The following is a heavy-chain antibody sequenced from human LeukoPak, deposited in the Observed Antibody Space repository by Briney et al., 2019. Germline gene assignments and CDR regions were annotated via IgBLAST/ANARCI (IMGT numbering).Heavy chain of an antibody. CDR1: GFTFSSYA. D-gene: IGHD1-26*01. CDR3: AKDLRRRELPLRIFDY. J-gene: IGHJ4*02. CDR2: ISGSGGST. Sequence: PGGSLRLSCAASGFTFSSYAMSWVRQAPGKGLEWVSAISGSGGSTYYADSVKGRFTISRDNSKNTLYLQMNSLRAEDTAVYYCAKDLRRRELPLRIFDYWGQGTLVTVSS. V-gene: IGHV3-23*01.